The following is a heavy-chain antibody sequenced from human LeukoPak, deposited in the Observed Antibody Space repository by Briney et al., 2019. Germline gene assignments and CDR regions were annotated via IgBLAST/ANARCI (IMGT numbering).Heavy chain of an antibody. CDR2: INPNSGGT. J-gene: IGHJ4*02. D-gene: IGHD3-22*01. V-gene: IGHV1-2*02. Sequence: ASVKVSCKASGYTFTGYYMHWVRQAPGQGLEWMGWINPNSGGTNYAQKFQGRVTMTRDTSISTAYMELSRLRSDDTAVYYCARGRYDSSGYYYDYWRQGTLVTVSS. CDR3: ARGRYDSSGYYYDY. CDR1: GYTFTGYY.